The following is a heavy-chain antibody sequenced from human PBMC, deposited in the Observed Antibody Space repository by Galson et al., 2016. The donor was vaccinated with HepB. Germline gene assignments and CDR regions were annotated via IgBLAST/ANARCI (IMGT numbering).Heavy chain of an antibody. CDR1: GFPFDDHA. CDR3: AKDKSPYASTWIDY. D-gene: IGHD2-2*01. CDR2: ISWNSLII. J-gene: IGHJ4*02. V-gene: IGHV3-9*01. Sequence: SLRLSCAASGFPFDDHAMHWVRQAPGKGLEWVSGISWNSLIIVYADSVKGRFTVSRDNAENSLYLQVNSLRPEDSAFYYCAKDKSPYASTWIDYWGQGTLVTVSS.